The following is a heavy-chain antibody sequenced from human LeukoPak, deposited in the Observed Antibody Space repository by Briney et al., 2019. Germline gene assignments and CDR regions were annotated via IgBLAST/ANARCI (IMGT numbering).Heavy chain of an antibody. V-gene: IGHV4-38-2*01. J-gene: IGHJ4*02. D-gene: IGHD4-23*01. CDR2: IHHSGST. CDR3: ARVVGWQLDD. Sequence: SETLSLTCAVSGYSISRGFYWGWIRQPPGKGLKWIGNIHHSGSTYHNPSLKTRVTISVDTSRNQFSLKMKSATAADTAVYYCARVVGWQLDDWGQGTLVTVSS. CDR1: GYSISRGFY.